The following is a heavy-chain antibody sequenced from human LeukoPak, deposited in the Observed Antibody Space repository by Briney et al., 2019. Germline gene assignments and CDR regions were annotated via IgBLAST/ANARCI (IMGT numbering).Heavy chain of an antibody. D-gene: IGHD6-13*01. CDR2: ISYDGSNK. J-gene: IGHJ4*02. CDR1: GFTFSSYA. Sequence: GGSLRLSCAASGFTFSSYAMHWVRQAPGKGLEWVAVISYDGSNKYYADSVKGRFTISRDNSKNTLYLQMNSLRAEDTAVYYCARGGSSWYMDYWGQGTLVTVSS. V-gene: IGHV3-30-3*01. CDR3: ARGGSSWYMDY.